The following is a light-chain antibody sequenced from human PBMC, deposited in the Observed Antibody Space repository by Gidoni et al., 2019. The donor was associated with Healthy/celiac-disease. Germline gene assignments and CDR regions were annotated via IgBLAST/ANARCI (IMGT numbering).Light chain of an antibody. Sequence: QSALTQPASVSGSPGQSITISCTGTSSDVGGYNYVSWYQPHPGKPPKLMIYEVSNRPSGVSNRFSGSKSGNTASLTISGLQAEDEADYYCSSYTSSSTLFGGGTKLTVL. CDR3: SSYTSSSTL. CDR1: SSDVGGYNY. V-gene: IGLV2-14*01. J-gene: IGLJ2*01. CDR2: EVS.